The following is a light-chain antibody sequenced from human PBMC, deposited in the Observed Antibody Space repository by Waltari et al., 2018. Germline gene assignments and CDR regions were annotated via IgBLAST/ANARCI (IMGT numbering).Light chain of an antibody. CDR1: QNLNSW. Sequence: DIQMTQSPSTLSASVGDRVTLTCRASQNLNSWLAWYQPTPGMAPKLLISKASTLESGVPSRFSGSVSGTEFTHTIGSLQPDDLATYYCQQDRTNPWAFVQGTKV. V-gene: IGKV1-5*03. J-gene: IGKJ1*01. CDR2: KAS. CDR3: QQDRTNPWA.